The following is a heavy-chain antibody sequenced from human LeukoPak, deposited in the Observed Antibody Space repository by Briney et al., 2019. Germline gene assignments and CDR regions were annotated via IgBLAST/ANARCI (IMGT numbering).Heavy chain of an antibody. CDR3: AREGYSYGQSPCFDY. CDR1: GFTFSSYS. Sequence: PGGSLRLSCAASGFTFSSYSMNWVRQAPGKGLEWVSSISSSSSYIYYADSVKGRFTISRDNAKNSLYLQMNSLRAEDTAVYYCAREGYSYGQSPCFDYWGQGTLVTVSS. D-gene: IGHD5-18*01. CDR2: ISSSSSYI. V-gene: IGHV3-21*01. J-gene: IGHJ4*02.